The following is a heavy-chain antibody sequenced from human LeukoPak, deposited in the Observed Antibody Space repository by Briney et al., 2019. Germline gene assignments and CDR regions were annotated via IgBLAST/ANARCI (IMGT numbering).Heavy chain of an antibody. CDR3: ARVGSKDYYYGMDV. CDR1: GGTFSSYA. V-gene: IGHV1-69*04. CDR2: IIPILGIA. D-gene: IGHD1-1*01. Sequence: GAPVKVSCKASGGTFSSYAISWVRQAPGQGLEWMGRIIPILGIANYAQKFQGRVTITADKSTSTAYMELSSLRSEDTAVYYCARVGSKDYYYGMDVWGQGTTVTVSS. J-gene: IGHJ6*02.